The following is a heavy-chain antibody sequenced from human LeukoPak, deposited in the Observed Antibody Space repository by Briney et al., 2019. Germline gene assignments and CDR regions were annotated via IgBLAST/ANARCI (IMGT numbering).Heavy chain of an antibody. J-gene: IGHJ6*02. CDR3: AREEGGLDV. V-gene: IGHV7-4-1*02. CDR1: GYDFSIYT. Sequence: ASVKVSCKPSGYDFSIYTLNWVRQVPGQGPEWMGWMNTNTGKATYAQDFRGRFVFSFDSSVSTAYLEITSLKAADTAVYYCAREEGGLDVWGQGTTVIVSS. CDR2: MNTNTGKA.